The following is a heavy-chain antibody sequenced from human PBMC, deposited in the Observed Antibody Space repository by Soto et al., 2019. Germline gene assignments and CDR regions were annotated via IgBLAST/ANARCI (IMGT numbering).Heavy chain of an antibody. Sequence: GSLTLSCPASGITFSSYAMSWVRQAPGKGLEWVSAIRGSGGSTYYAESVKGRFTISRDKSKNTLYLQMNSLRAEDTAVYYCAKGDDSSGYYKYYFDYWGQGTLVTVSS. CDR3: AKGDDSSGYYKYYFDY. V-gene: IGHV3-23*01. D-gene: IGHD3-22*01. J-gene: IGHJ4*02. CDR1: GITFSSYA. CDR2: IRGSGGST.